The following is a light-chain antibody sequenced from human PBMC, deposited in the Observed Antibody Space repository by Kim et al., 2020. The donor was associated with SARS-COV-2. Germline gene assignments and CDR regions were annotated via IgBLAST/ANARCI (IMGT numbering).Light chain of an antibody. CDR2: KAS. CDR3: LQYNSYWGT. V-gene: IGKV1-5*03. CDR1: QGISSW. J-gene: IGKJ1*01. Sequence: ASVWDRVTITCRASQGISSWLAWYQQKPGKAPQLLSYKASNLNSGVPSRVSGSVSGTDFTLTINSLQPDDFATYYCLQYNSYWGTFGQGTKVDIK.